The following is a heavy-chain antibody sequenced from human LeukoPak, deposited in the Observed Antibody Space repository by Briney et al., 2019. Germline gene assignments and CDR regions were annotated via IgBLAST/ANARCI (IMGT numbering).Heavy chain of an antibody. Sequence: GGSLRLSCAASGFTFSSYEMNWVRQAPGKGLEWVSYISSSGSTIYYADSVKGRFTISRDNAKNSLYLQMNSLRAEDTALYYCARWDYHSGWYLDYWGQGTLVTVSS. CDR2: ISSSGSTI. CDR1: GFTFSSYE. J-gene: IGHJ4*02. D-gene: IGHD3-22*01. CDR3: ARWDYHSGWYLDY. V-gene: IGHV3-48*03.